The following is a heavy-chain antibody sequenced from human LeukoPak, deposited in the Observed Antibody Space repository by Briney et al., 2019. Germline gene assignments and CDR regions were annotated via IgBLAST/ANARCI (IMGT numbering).Heavy chain of an antibody. CDR3: ARDSISRSFDY. J-gene: IGHJ4*02. CDR1: EFSVGSNY. Sequence: GGSLRLSCAASEFSVGSNYMTWVRQAPGKGLEWVSAISGSGGSTYYADSVKGRFTISRDNSKNTLYLQMNSLRAEDTAVYYCARDSISRSFDYWGQGTLVTVSS. CDR2: ISGSGGST. D-gene: IGHD2/OR15-2a*01. V-gene: IGHV3-23*01.